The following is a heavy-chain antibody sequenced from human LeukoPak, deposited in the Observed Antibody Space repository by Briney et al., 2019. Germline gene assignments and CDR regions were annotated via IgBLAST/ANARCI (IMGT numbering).Heavy chain of an antibody. Sequence: PGGPLRLSCAASGFTFSDYYMSWIRQAPGKGLEWVSYISSSGSTIYYADSVKGRFTISRDNAKNSLYLQMNSLRAEDTAVYYCAREFSPPAGHYYYYGMDVWGQGTTVTVSS. CDR3: AREFSPPAGHYYYYGMDV. D-gene: IGHD2-2*01. J-gene: IGHJ6*02. CDR1: GFTFSDYY. CDR2: ISSSGSTI. V-gene: IGHV3-11*01.